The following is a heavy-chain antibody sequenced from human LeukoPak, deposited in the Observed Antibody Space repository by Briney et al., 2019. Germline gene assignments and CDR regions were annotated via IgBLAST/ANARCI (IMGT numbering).Heavy chain of an antibody. V-gene: IGHV4-38-2*01. CDR1: GYSISSGYY. D-gene: IGHD2-8*02. CDR2: INHSGST. CDR3: ARVGTGGYYYYYMDV. J-gene: IGHJ6*03. Sequence: SETLSLTCAVSGYSISSGYYWGWIRQPPGKGLEWIGEINHSGSTNYNPSLKSRVTISVDTSKNQFSLKLSSVTAADTAVYYCARVGTGGYYYYYMDVWGKGTTVTVSS.